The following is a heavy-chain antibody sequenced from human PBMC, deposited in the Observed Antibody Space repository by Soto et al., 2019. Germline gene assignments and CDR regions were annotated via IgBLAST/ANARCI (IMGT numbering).Heavy chain of an antibody. J-gene: IGHJ6*02. D-gene: IGHD5-18*01. CDR1: GGSISSGGYY. CDR2: IYYSGST. V-gene: IGHV4-31*03. CDR3: ARGVSRDGYSPLVISAV. Sequence: SETLSLTCTVSGGSISSGGYYWSWIRQHPGKGLEWIGYIYYSGSTYYNPSLKSRVTISVDTSKNQFSLKLSSVTAADTTVYYCARGVSRDGYSPLVISAVWGQGTTVPVSS.